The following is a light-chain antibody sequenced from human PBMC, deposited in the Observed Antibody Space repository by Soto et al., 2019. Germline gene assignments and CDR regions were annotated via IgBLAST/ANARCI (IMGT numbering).Light chain of an antibody. Sequence: EIVRAQSPATLSVSPGERATLSCTASHYIYSNVAWFQQRPGQAPRLLIYRASTRATGTPARFTGSGSGTEFTLTITSLQSEDFALYYCQQYHNLWTFGQGTRLEIK. V-gene: IGKV3-15*01. J-gene: IGKJ5*01. CDR3: QQYHNLWT. CDR2: RAS. CDR1: HYIYSN.